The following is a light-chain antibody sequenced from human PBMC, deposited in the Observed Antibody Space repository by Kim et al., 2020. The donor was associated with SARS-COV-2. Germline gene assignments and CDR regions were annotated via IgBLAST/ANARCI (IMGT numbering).Light chain of an antibody. V-gene: IGLV2-8*01. CDR2: EVS. J-gene: IGLJ1*01. CDR3: SSYAGSSNFV. Sequence: QSALTQPPSASGSPGQSVTISCTGTSSDVGGYNYVSRYQQHPGKAPKLMISEVSKRPSGVPDRFSGSKSGNTASLTVSGLQAEDEADYYCSSYAGSSNFVFGTGTKVTVL. CDR1: SSDVGGYNY.